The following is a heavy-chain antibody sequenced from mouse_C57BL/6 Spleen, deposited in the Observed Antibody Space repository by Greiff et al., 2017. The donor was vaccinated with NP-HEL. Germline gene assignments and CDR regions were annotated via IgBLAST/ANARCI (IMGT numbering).Heavy chain of an antibody. V-gene: IGHV1-69*01. D-gene: IGHD1-1*01. J-gene: IGHJ1*03. Sequence: QVQLQQPGAELVMPGASVKLSCKASGYTFTSYWMHWVKQRPGQGLEWIGEIDPSDSYTNYNQKFKGKSTLTVDKSSSTAYMQLSSLTSEDSAVYYCASGFITTASGFDVWGTGTTVTVSS. CDR2: IDPSDSYT. CDR3: ASGFITTASGFDV. CDR1: GYTFTSYW.